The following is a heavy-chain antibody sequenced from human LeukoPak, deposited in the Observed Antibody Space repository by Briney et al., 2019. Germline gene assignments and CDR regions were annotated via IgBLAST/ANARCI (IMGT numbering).Heavy chain of an antibody. J-gene: IGHJ4*02. D-gene: IGHD1-26*01. V-gene: IGHV3-53*01. CDR2: IYSGGST. Sequence: PGGSLRLSCAASGFTVSSNYMSWVRQAPGKGLKWVSVIYSGGSTYYADSVKGRFTISRDNSKNTLYLQMNSLRAEDTAVYYCARMGSVGPYYFDYWGQGTLVTVSS. CDR1: GFTVSSNY. CDR3: ARMGSVGPYYFDY.